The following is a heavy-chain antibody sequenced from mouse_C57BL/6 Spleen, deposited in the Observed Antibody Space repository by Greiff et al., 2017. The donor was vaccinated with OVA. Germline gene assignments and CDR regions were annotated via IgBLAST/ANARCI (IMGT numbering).Heavy chain of an antibody. D-gene: IGHD4-1*01. CDR2: IHPSDSDT. Sequence: QVQLQQPGAELVKPGASVKVSCKASGYTFTIYWMHWVKQRPGQGLEWIGRIHPSDSDTNYNQKFKGKATLTVDKSSSTAYMQLSSLTSEDSAVYYCAPLANWDWYFDVWGTGTTVTVSS. J-gene: IGHJ1*03. V-gene: IGHV1-74*01. CDR1: GYTFTIYW. CDR3: APLANWDWYFDV.